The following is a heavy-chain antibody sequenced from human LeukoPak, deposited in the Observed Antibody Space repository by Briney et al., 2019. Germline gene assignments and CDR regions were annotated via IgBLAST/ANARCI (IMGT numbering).Heavy chain of an antibody. J-gene: IGHJ4*02. V-gene: IGHV3-48*01. CDR1: GFTFSSYS. CDR3: AKTVAMLWFGEFMYYFDY. CDR2: ISSRSSTI. Sequence: GGSLRLSCAASGFTFSSYSMNWVRQAPGKGLEWVSYISSRSSTIYYADSVKGRFTISRDNAKNSLYLQMNSLRAEDTAVYYCAKTVAMLWFGEFMYYFDYWGQGTLVTVSS. D-gene: IGHD3-10*01.